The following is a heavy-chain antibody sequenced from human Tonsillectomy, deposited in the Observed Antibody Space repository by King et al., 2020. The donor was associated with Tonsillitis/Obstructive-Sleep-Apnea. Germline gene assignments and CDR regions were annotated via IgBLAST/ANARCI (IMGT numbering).Heavy chain of an antibody. V-gene: IGHV3-23*04. Sequence: VQLVESGGALVQPGGSLRLSCAASGLTFNNYAMSWVRQAPGKGLEWVSTVSGSGGSRYYADSVWGRFTISRDTSENTLYLQMNSFRGEDTAVYYCAKDGCSGSSCFSPWFDYWGQGTLVTVSS. CDR3: AKDGCSGSSCFSPWFDY. J-gene: IGHJ4*02. CDR2: VSGSGGSR. D-gene: IGHD2-2*01. CDR1: GLTFNNYA.